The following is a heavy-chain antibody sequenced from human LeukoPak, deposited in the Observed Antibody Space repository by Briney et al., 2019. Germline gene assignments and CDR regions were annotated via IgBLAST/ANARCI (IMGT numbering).Heavy chain of an antibody. CDR2: INGSGGST. V-gene: IGHV3-23*01. J-gene: IGHJ4*02. D-gene: IGHD2-2*01. Sequence: GGSLRLSCAASGFTFSSYAMSWVRQAPGKGLEWVSAINGSGGSTYYADSVKGRFTISRDNSKNTLYLQMNSLRAEDTAVYYCAKLPPPYCSSTSCPDYWGQGTLVTVSS. CDR1: GFTFSSYA. CDR3: AKLPPPYCSSTSCPDY.